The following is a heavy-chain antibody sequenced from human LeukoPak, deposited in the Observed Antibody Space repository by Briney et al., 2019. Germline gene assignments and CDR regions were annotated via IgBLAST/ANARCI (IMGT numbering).Heavy chain of an antibody. CDR3: ARHFVNTCPRL. CDR1: GGSFSGYY. CDR2: INHRGST. V-gene: IGHV4-34*01. Sequence: PSETLSLTCAVYGGSFSGYYWSWIRQPPGKGLEWLGEINHRGSTTYNPSLKSRVTISVDTSKNQFSLNLNSLTAADTAVYYCARHFVNTCPRLWGQGTLVTVSS. J-gene: IGHJ4*02. D-gene: IGHD3-3*02.